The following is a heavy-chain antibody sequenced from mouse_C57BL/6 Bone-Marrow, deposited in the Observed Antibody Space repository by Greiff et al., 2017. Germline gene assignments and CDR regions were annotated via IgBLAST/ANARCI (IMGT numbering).Heavy chain of an antibody. CDR3: TGVLLRYWFAY. CDR1: GFNIKDDY. CDR2: IDPENGDT. V-gene: IGHV14-4*01. D-gene: IGHD1-1*01. J-gene: IGHJ3*01. Sequence: VQLQQSGAELVRPGASVKLSCTASGFNIKDDYMHWVKQRPEQGLEWIGWIDPENGDTEYASKFPDKATITADTSSNTAYLQLISLTSADTAVYYFTGVLLRYWFAYWGQGTLVTVSA.